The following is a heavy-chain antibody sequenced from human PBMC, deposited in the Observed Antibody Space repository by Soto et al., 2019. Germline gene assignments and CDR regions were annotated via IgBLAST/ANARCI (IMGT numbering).Heavy chain of an antibody. V-gene: IGHV4-31*03. J-gene: IGHJ6*02. CDR3: ASLGSGGSTRGFWSGYYRYGMDV. Sequence: SETLSLTCTVSGGSISSGGYYWSGIRQHPGKGLEWIGYIYYSGSTYYNPSLKSRVTISVDTSKNQFSLKLSSVTAADTAVYYCASLGSGGSTRGFWSGYYRYGMDVWGQGTTVTVSS. CDR2: IYYSGST. CDR1: GGSISSGGYY. D-gene: IGHD3-3*01.